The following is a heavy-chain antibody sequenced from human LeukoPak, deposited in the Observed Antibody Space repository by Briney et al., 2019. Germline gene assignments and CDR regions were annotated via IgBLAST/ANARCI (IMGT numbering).Heavy chain of an antibody. V-gene: IGHV3-15*01. CDR3: TTEYYASGSDTDV. CDR1: GVSFSNAW. Sequence: GRSLRLSCAASGVSFSNAWMSWVRQVPGTGLEWVGRIKRQTDRATTQYAAPVKDTFNISRDNSKKTLYLQMNTLKTEDTAVYYCTTEYYASGSDTDVWGKGTTVTVSP. CDR2: IKRQTDRATT. D-gene: IGHD3-22*01. J-gene: IGHJ6*04.